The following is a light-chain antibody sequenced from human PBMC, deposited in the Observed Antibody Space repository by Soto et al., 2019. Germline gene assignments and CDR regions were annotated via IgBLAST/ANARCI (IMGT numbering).Light chain of an antibody. CDR1: SSDVDGYDY. Sequence: QSALTQPASVSGSPGQSITISCTGTSSDVDGYDYVAWYQQHPGKAPKLMLYDVNNRPPWVSNRFSGSKSGNTASLTISGLQAEDEADYYCSLYTNSTTYVFGTGTKVTVL. CDR2: DVN. V-gene: IGLV2-14*01. J-gene: IGLJ1*01. CDR3: SLYTNSTTYV.